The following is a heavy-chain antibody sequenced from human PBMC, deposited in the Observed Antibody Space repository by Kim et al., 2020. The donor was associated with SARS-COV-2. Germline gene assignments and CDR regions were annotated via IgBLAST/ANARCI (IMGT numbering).Heavy chain of an antibody. J-gene: IGHJ6*02. CDR2: INGKSDTI. V-gene: IGHV3-48*02. D-gene: IGHD5-18*01. Sequence: GGSLRLSCAASGLSITSYGMNWVRQAPGKGLEWLSYINGKSDTIYYAESVKGRFTISRDNAKNSLFLQMSSLGDEDSAVYYCARDLDTITYYDYYGMDVWGQGTTVTVSS. CDR3: ARDLDTITYYDYYGMDV. CDR1: GLSITSYG.